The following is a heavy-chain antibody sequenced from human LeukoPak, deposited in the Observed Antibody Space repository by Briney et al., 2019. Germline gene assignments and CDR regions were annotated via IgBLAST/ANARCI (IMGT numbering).Heavy chain of an antibody. CDR3: AKGGNTVTTYFDD. Sequence: GGSLRLSCAASGFTFSSYAMSWVRQAPGKGLEWVAAISGSGGSTYYADSVTGRFTISRDNSKNTLYLQMNSLRAEDTAVYYCAKGGNTVTTYFDDWGQGTLVTVSS. CDR1: GFTFSSYA. J-gene: IGHJ4*02. V-gene: IGHV3-23*01. CDR2: ISGSGGST. D-gene: IGHD4-17*01.